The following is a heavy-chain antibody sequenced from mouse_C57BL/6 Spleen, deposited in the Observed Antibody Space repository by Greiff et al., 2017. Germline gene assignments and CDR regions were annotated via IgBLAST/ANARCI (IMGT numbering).Heavy chain of an antibody. V-gene: IGHV1-82*01. J-gene: IGHJ2*01. Sequence: QVQLQQSGPELVKPGASVKLSCKASGYAFSSSWMNWVKQRPGKGLEWIGRIYPGDGDTNYNGKFKGKATLTADKSSSTAYMQLSSLTAEDSAVYFCARWSSTWAFDYWGQGTTLTVSS. D-gene: IGHD4-1*02. CDR2: IYPGDGDT. CDR1: GYAFSSSW. CDR3: ARWSSTWAFDY.